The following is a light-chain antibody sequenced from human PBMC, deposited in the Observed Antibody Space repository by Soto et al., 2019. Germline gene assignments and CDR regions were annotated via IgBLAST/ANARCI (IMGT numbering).Light chain of an antibody. CDR2: EVN. J-gene: IGLJ1*01. Sequence: QSALTQHASVSGSPGQSIAISCTGSSGDVGSHNHVSWYQQYPGRAPKLIIYEVNNRPSGVSDRFSGPKSGSTASLTISGLQAEDEADYYCNSLSAAGTSYVFGTGTKVTVL. V-gene: IGLV2-14*01. CDR1: SGDVGSHNH. CDR3: NSLSAAGTSYV.